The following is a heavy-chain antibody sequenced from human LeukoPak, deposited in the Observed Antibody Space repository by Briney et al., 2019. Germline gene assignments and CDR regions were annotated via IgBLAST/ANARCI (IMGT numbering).Heavy chain of an antibody. V-gene: IGHV3-23*01. CDR2: IIFSGGDT. J-gene: IGHJ4*02. D-gene: IGHD2-15*01. Sequence: GGSLRLSCVRSGFSFSLHWMSWVRQAPGKGLEWFSAIIFSGGDTYYADSVKGRFTISRDNSKKTLYLQMNSLRADDTAVYYCARGMARYCSGSTCYPLDYWGQGTLVTVSS. CDR3: ARGMARYCSGSTCYPLDY. CDR1: GFSFSLHW.